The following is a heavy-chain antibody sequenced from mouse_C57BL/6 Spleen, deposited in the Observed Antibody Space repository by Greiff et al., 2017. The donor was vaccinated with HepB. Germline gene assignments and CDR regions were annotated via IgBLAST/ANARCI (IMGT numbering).Heavy chain of an antibody. J-gene: IGHJ2*01. D-gene: IGHD3-3*01. Sequence: EVKLVESGGGLVKPGGSLKLSCAASGFTFSSYAMSWVRQTPEKRLEWVATISDGGSYTYYPDNVKGRFTISRDNAKNNLYLQMSHLKSEDTAMYYCARDPHPRGLDYWGQGTTLTVSS. CDR3: ARDPHPRGLDY. CDR2: ISDGGSYT. CDR1: GFTFSSYA. V-gene: IGHV5-4*01.